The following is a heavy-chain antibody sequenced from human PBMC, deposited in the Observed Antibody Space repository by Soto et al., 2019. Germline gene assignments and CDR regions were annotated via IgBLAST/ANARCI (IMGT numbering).Heavy chain of an antibody. V-gene: IGHV1-18*01. CDR3: ARNNLVGRFLEWLSSGNWFDP. CDR1: GYTFTSYG. Sequence: ASVKVSCKASGYTFTSYGISWVRQAPGQGLEWMGWISAYNGNTNYAQKLQGRVTMTTDTSTSTAYMELRSLRSDDTAVYYCARNNLVGRFLEWLSSGNWFDPWGQGTLVTVSS. J-gene: IGHJ5*02. CDR2: ISAYNGNT. D-gene: IGHD3-3*01.